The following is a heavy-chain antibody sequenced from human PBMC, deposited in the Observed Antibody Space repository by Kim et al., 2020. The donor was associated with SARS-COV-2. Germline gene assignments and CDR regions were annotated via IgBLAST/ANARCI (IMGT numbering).Heavy chain of an antibody. CDR2: IKSKTDGGTT. V-gene: IGHV3-15*01. Sequence: GGSLRLSCAASGFTFSNAWMSWVRQAPGKGLEWVGRIKSKTDGGTTDYAAPVKGRFTISRDDSKNTLYLQMNSLKTEDTAVYYCTTQQLVLGLYYYYGMDVCGQGTTVTVSS. CDR1: GFTFSNAW. D-gene: IGHD6-13*01. J-gene: IGHJ6*02. CDR3: TTQQLVLGLYYYYGMDV.